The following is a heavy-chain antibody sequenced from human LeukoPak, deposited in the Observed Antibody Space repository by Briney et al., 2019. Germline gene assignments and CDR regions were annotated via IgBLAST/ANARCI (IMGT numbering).Heavy chain of an antibody. V-gene: IGHV3-23*01. D-gene: IGHD3-10*01. CDR1: GFTFSSYA. J-gene: IGHJ4*02. CDR2: ISGSGGRT. CDR3: AKDRWFGELLLVNLENDY. Sequence: GESLRLSCAASGFTFSSYAMSWVRQAPGKGLEWVSAISGSGGRTYYADSVKGRFTISRDNSKNTLYLQMNSLRAEDTAVYYCAKDRWFGELLLVNLENDYWGQGTLVTVSS.